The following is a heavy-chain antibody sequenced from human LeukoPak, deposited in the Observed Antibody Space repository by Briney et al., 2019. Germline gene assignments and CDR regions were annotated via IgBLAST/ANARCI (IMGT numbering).Heavy chain of an antibody. CDR2: ISYDGSNK. J-gene: IGHJ6*02. V-gene: IGHV3-30*18. CDR3: AKGNLLYSSSTRTSSYYYYGMDV. D-gene: IGHD6-6*01. Sequence: GGSLRLSCAASGFTFSSYGMHWVRQAPGKGLEWVVVISYDGSNKYYADSVKGRFTISRDNSKNTLYLQMNSLRAEDTAVYYCAKGNLLYSSSTRTSSYYYYGMDVWGQGTTVTVSS. CDR1: GFTFSSYG.